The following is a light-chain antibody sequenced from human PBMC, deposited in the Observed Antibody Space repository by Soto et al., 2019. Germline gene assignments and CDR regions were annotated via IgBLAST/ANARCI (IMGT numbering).Light chain of an antibody. CDR3: SSYGGSNNFV. CDR1: SSDIGGYNF. J-gene: IGLJ1*01. V-gene: IGLV2-8*01. CDR2: EVT. Sequence: QSVLTQPPSASGSPGQSVTISCTGTSSDIGGYNFVSWYQQFPGKAPKLIIYEVTKRPSGVPDRFSGSKSGNTASLTVSGLQTADEADYYCSSYGGSNNFVFGTGTKLTVL.